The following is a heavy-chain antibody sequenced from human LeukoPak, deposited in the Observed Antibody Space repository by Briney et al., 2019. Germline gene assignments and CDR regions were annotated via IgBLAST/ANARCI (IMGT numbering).Heavy chain of an antibody. CDR2: IIPIFGTA. CDR3: ARVRTIFGVVISSGLYYYGMDV. V-gene: IGHV1-69*13. Sequence: SVKVSCKASEGTFSSYAISWVRQAPGQGLEWMGGIIPIFGTANYAQKFQGRVTITADESTSTAYMELSSLRSEDTAVYYCARVRTIFGVVISSGLYYYGMDVWXQXTTVTVSS. D-gene: IGHD3-3*01. J-gene: IGHJ6*02. CDR1: EGTFSSYA.